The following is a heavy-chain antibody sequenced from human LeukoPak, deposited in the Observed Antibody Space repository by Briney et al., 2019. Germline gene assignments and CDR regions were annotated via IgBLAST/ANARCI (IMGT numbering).Heavy chain of an antibody. Sequence: SETVSLTCTVSGCSISSSSYYWVWIRQPPGKGLEWMGSIYYSESTYYNPSLKSRVTISVDTSKNQFSLKLSSVTAADTAVYYCYLTMVRGVYDYWCQGNLVTVSS. CDR1: GCSISSSSYY. CDR3: YLTMVRGVYDY. D-gene: IGHD3-10*01. V-gene: IGHV4-39*01. J-gene: IGHJ4*02. CDR2: IYYSEST.